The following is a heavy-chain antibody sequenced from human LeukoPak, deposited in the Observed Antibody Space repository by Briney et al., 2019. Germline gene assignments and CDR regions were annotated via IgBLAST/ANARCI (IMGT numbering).Heavy chain of an antibody. CDR1: GFTFSCYS. D-gene: IGHD4-17*01. Sequence: GGSLRLSCAASGFTFSCYSMNWVRQAPGKGLEWVSSISSSSSYIYYADSVKGRFTISRDNAKNSLYLQMNSLRAEDTAVYYCARAAGVTTNWFDPWGQGTLVTVSS. CDR2: ISSSSSYI. V-gene: IGHV3-21*01. J-gene: IGHJ5*02. CDR3: ARAAGVTTNWFDP.